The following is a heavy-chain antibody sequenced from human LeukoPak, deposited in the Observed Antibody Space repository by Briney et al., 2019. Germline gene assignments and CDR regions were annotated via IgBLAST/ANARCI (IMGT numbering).Heavy chain of an antibody. CDR1: GFSFSSYG. V-gene: IGHV3-30*18. CDR2: ISNDGSIT. J-gene: IGHJ4*02. Sequence: GGSLRLSCAASGFSFSSYGMHWVRQAPGKGLEWVAVISNDGSITKYGDSVKGRFTISRNNSKNTLYVQMNSLRTDDTAVYYCAKSKSPYPMDYIFDFWGQGTLVTVSS. D-gene: IGHD4-11*01. CDR3: AKSKSPYPMDYIFDF.